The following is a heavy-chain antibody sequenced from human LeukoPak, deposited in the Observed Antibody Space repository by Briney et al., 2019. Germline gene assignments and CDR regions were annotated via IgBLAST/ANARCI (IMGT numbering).Heavy chain of an antibody. CDR3: TRMTAGHDY. D-gene: IGHD2-21*02. J-gene: IGHJ4*02. V-gene: IGHV4-34*01. Sequence: PSETLSLTCAVSGVSFDDYYWSWVRQTPGKGLEWIGEINHSRYTNDSPSLKSRVTLSIDTSRKQFSLNLMSVTVADTGIYYCTRMTAGHDYWGQGTLVTVSS. CDR1: GVSFDDYY. CDR2: INHSRYT.